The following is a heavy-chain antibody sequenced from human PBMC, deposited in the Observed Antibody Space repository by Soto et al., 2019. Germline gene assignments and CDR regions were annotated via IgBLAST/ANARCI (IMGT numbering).Heavy chain of an antibody. Sequence: ELPLVESGGGLVQPGGSLKLSCAGSGFNFRGSVIHWVRQASGKGLEWVGHIGRKENSYATTYAASVKGRFSVSRXXXXXXXXXXXXXXXXXXXXXXXXXXXXXXXXXXHXPTWGQGTLVTVS. J-gene: IGHJ5*02. CDR3: XXXXXXXXXXHXPT. V-gene: IGHV3-73*02. CDR2: IGRKENSYAT. CDR1: GFNFRGSV.